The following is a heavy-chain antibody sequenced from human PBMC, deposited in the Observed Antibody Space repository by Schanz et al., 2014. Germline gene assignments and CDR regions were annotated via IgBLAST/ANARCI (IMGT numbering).Heavy chain of an antibody. CDR1: GFTFSNHG. CDR3: ARDHQWLARYYMDV. V-gene: IGHV3-33*01. J-gene: IGHJ6*03. Sequence: QVQLVESGGGVVQPGRSLRLSCAASGFTFSNHGMHWVRQSPGKGLEWVALIWYDGSNEYYADSVKGRFTISRDNPKKTQYLQMNSLRAEDTAEYYCARDHQWLARYYMDVWGKGTTVTVSS. CDR2: IWYDGSNE. D-gene: IGHD6-19*01.